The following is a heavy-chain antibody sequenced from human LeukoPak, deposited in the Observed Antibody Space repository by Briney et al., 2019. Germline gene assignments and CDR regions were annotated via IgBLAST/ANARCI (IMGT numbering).Heavy chain of an antibody. D-gene: IGHD3-22*01. V-gene: IGHV4-59*01. CDR1: GGSISSYY. Sequence: SETPSLTCTVSGGSISSYYWSWIRQPPGKGLEWIGYIYYSGSTNYNPSLKSRVTISVDTSKNQFSLKLSSVTAADTAVYYCAREAYDSSGYSYYYYYMDVWGKGTTVTISS. CDR2: IYYSGST. CDR3: AREAYDSSGYSYYYYYMDV. J-gene: IGHJ6*03.